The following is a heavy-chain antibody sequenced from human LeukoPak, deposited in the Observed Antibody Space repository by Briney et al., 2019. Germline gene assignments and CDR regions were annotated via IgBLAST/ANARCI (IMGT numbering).Heavy chain of an antibody. Sequence: ASVEVSCKAAGYTFTGYYMHWVRQAPGQGLEWMGWINPNSGGAKDAQKFQGRVTMTRDTSISTAYMELSRLRYDDTAVYYCARGRGGGSFDIWGQGTMVTVSS. D-gene: IGHD2-15*01. J-gene: IGHJ3*02. CDR2: INPNSGGA. V-gene: IGHV1-2*02. CDR3: ARGRGGGSFDI. CDR1: GYTFTGYY.